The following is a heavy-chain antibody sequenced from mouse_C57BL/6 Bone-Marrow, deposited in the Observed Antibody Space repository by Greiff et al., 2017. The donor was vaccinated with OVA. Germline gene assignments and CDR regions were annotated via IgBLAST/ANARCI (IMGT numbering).Heavy chain of an antibody. V-gene: IGHV1-59*01. CDR2: IDPSDSYT. Sequence: QVQLKQPGAELVRPGTSVKLSCKASGYTFTSYWMHWVKQRPGQGLEWIGVIDPSDSYTNYNQKFKGKATLTVDTSSSTAYMQLSSLTSEDSAVYYCARDAGKYGYAKDYYAMCYWGQGISVTVSS. J-gene: IGHJ4*01. D-gene: IGHD2-2*01. CDR3: ARDAGKYGYAKDYYAMCY. CDR1: GYTFTSYW.